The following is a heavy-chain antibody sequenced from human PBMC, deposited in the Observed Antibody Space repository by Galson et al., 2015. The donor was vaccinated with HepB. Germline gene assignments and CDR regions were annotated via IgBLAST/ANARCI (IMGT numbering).Heavy chain of an antibody. D-gene: IGHD5-12*01. CDR1: GFTFSSYS. J-gene: IGHJ4*02. CDR2: IKQDGSEK. V-gene: IGHV3-7*03. Sequence: SLRLSCAASGFTFSSYSMNWVRQAPGKGLEWVANIKQDGSEKYYVDSVKGRFTISRDNAKNSLYLQMNSLRAEDTAVHYCARVLLVAMSFDYWGQGTLVTVSS. CDR3: ARVLLVAMSFDY.